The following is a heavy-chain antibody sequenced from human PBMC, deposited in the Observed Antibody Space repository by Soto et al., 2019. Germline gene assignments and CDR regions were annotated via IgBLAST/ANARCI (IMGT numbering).Heavy chain of an antibody. CDR1: GFSLKSSGVG. V-gene: IGHV2-5*01. CDR2: VYWSDEK. J-gene: IGHJ5*02. CDR3: AHKEYSFATGTYYNVRWFDP. Sequence: SGPTLVNPTQTLTLTCTFSGFSLKSSGVGVAWIRQPPGKALEWLALVYWSDEKRYSPSLKNRLTITKDTSKNEVVLTMTNMDPLDTATSYCAHKEYSFATGTYYNVRWFDPWGQGILVTVSS. D-gene: IGHD3-10*01.